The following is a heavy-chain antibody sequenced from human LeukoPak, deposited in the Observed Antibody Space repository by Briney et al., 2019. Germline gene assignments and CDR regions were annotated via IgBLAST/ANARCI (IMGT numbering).Heavy chain of an antibody. CDR3: ASPNRRDYYDSSGLNY. CDR2: IIPIFGTA. CDR1: GGTFSSYA. V-gene: IGHV1-69*05. D-gene: IGHD3-22*01. J-gene: IGHJ4*02. Sequence: GASVKVSCKASGGTFSSYAISWVRQAPGQGLEWMGRIIPIFGTANYAQKFQGRVTITTDESTSTAYMELSSLRSEDTAVYYCASPNRRDYYDSSGLNYWGREPWSPSPQ.